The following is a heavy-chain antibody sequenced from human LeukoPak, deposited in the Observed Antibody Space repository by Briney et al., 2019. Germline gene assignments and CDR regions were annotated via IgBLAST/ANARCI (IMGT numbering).Heavy chain of an antibody. CDR2: IYSGSSST. V-gene: IGHV3-53*01. Sequence: GGSLRLSCAASGFTVSSNYMSWVRQAPGKGLEWVSVIYSGSSSTYYTDSVKGRFTISRHNSKNTLYLQMNSLRAEDTAVYYCAGYSSSWGQGTLVTVSS. CDR3: AGYSSS. J-gene: IGHJ4*02. D-gene: IGHD6-13*01. CDR1: GFTVSSNY.